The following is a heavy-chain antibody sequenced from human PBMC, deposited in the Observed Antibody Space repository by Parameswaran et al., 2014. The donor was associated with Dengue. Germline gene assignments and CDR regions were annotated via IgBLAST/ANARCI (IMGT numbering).Heavy chain of an antibody. CDR2: ISNSGSTI. J-gene: IGHJ4*02. CDR1: GFTFSDYY. Sequence: GESLKISCAASGFTFSDYYMSWIRQAPGKGLEWISYISNSGSTIYYADSVKGRFTISRDNAKNLLYLQMNSPRAEDSAVYYCARENTYYYGSGSYKRQSYFDYWGQGTLVTVSS. V-gene: IGHV3-11*01. CDR3: ARENTYYYGSGSYKRQSYFDY. D-gene: IGHD3-10*01.